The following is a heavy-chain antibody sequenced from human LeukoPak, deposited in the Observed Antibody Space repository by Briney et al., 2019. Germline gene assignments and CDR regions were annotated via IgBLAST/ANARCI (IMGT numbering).Heavy chain of an antibody. J-gene: IGHJ4*02. CDR2: INTDGSTT. CDR1: GFTFSSYW. Sequence: GGSLRLSCAASGFTFSSYWMHWVRQAPGKGLVWVSHINTDGSTTSYADPVRGRFTISRDNAKNTLYLHMTSLRADDTAVYCCARGAAGGRGDYWGQGTLVTVSS. V-gene: IGHV3-74*01. D-gene: IGHD6-13*01. CDR3: ARGAAGGRGDY.